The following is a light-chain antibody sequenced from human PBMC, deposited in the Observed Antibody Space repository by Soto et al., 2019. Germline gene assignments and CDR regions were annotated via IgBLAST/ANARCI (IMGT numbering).Light chain of an antibody. J-gene: IGKJ1*01. CDR1: QSISIW. CDR2: DAS. CDR3: QQYNSYRT. V-gene: IGKV1-5*01. Sequence: DIQITQTTSTLSASVGDRVTITCRARQSISIWLAWYQQKPGKAPKLLIYDASILKSGVPSRFSGSGSGTEFTLTIRSLQPDDFATYYCQQYNSYRTFGQGTKVAIK.